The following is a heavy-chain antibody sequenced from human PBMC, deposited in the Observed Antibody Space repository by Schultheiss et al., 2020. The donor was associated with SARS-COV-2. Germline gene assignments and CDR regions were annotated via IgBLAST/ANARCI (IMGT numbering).Heavy chain of an antibody. CDR2: ISGSGGST. CDR3: AKDGGVVAATHFDY. CDR1: GFTFSSYA. D-gene: IGHD2-15*01. V-gene: IGHV3-23*01. J-gene: IGHJ4*02. Sequence: GESLKISCAASGFTFSSYAMSWVRQAPGKGLEWVSAISGSGGSTYYADSVKGRFTISRDNSKNTLYLQMNSLRAEDTAVYYCAKDGGVVAATHFDYWGQGTLVTVSS.